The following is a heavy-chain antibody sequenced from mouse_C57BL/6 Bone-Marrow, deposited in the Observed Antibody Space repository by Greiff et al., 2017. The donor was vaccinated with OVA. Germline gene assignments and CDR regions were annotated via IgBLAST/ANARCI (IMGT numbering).Heavy chain of an antibody. V-gene: IGHV3-8*01. D-gene: IGHD1-1*01. CDR3: ARSRYYGSSYVNFDV. CDR1: GYSITSDY. J-gene: IGHJ1*03. CDR2: ISYSGST. Sequence: EVQRVESGPGLAKPSQTLSLTCSVTGYSITSDYWNWIRKFPGNKLEYMGYISYSGSTYYNPSLKSRISITRDTSKNQYYLQLNSVTTEDTATYYCARSRYYGSSYVNFDVWGTGTTVTVSS.